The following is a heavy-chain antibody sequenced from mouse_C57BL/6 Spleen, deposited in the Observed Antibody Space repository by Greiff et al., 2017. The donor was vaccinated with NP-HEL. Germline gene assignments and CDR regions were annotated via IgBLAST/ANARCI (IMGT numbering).Heavy chain of an antibody. V-gene: IGHV14-1*01. CDR3: TMNYYGSSFHYFDY. J-gene: IGHJ2*01. D-gene: IGHD1-1*01. Sequence: EVQLQQSGAELVRPGASVKLSCTASGFNITDYYMHWVKQRPEQGLEWIGRIDPEDGDTEYAPKFQGKATMTADTSSNTAYLQLSSLTSEDTAVYYCTMNYYGSSFHYFDYWGQGTTLTVSS. CDR2: IDPEDGDT. CDR1: GFNITDYY.